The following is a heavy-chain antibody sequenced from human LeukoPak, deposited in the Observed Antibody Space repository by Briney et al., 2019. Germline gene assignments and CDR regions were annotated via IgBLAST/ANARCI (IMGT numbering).Heavy chain of an antibody. CDR2: ISDSGDNT. D-gene: IGHD4-17*01. CDR3: ARDRHYGDYGGPYFDY. V-gene: IGHV3-23*01. CDR1: GFTFSSYA. Sequence: PGGSLRLSCAASGFTFSSYAMSWVRQAPGKGLEWVSCISDSGDNTYYSDSVKGRFTISRDNSKNSLYLQMNSLRAEDTAVYYCARDRHYGDYGGPYFDYWGQGTLVTVSS. J-gene: IGHJ4*02.